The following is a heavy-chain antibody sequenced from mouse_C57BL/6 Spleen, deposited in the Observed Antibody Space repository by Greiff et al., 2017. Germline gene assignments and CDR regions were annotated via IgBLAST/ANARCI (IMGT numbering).Heavy chain of an antibody. CDR1: GFTFSSYA. V-gene: IGHV5-9-1*02. Sequence: EVKLMESGEGLVKPGGSLKLSCAASGFTFSSYAMSWVRQTPEKRLEWVAYISSGGDYIYYADTVKGRFTIVRDNARNTLYLQMSSLKSEDTAMYYCTRDYDGYGDYWGQGTTLTVST. CDR2: ISSGGDYI. J-gene: IGHJ2*01. D-gene: IGHD2-3*01. CDR3: TRDYDGYGDY.